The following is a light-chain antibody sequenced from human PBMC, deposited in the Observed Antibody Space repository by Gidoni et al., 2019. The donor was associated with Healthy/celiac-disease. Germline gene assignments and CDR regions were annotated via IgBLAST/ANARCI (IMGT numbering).Light chain of an antibody. J-gene: IGKJ5*01. Sequence: DIQMTQSPSSLSASVGDRVNITCQASQDISNYLNWYQQKPGKAPTLLIYDASNLETGVPSRFSGSGSGTDFTFTISSLQPEDIATYYCQQYDNLPITFXXXTRLEIK. CDR3: QQYDNLPIT. CDR1: QDISNY. CDR2: DAS. V-gene: IGKV1-33*01.